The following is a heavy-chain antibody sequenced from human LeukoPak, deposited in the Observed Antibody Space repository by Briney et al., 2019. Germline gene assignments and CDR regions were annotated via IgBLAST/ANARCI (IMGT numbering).Heavy chain of an antibody. J-gene: IGHJ4*02. Sequence: SETLSLTCTVSGGSIGNFFWSWIRQSPGEGLEWIGFIYENGRTSYNPSLKSRVTISVDMSKNQFSLRLTSMTAADTAVYYCARDWELGHWGRGILVTVT. CDR3: ARDWELGH. V-gene: IGHV4-59*01. D-gene: IGHD1-26*01. CDR1: GGSIGNFF. CDR2: IYENGRT.